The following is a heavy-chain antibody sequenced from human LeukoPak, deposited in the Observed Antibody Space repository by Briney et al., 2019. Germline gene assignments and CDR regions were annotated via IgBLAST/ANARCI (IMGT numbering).Heavy chain of an antibody. CDR3: AKEVGYDSNSFDY. CDR1: GFTFSSYG. CDR2: ISYDGSNK. Sequence: GGSLRLSCAASGFTFSSYGMHWVRQAPGKGLEWVAVISYDGSNKYYADSVKGRFTISRDNSKNTLYLQMNSLRAEDTAVYYCAKEVGYDSNSFDYWGQGTLVTVSS. D-gene: IGHD3-22*01. J-gene: IGHJ4*02. V-gene: IGHV3-30*18.